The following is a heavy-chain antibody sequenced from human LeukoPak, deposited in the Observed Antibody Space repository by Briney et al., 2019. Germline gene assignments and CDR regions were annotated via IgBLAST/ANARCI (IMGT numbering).Heavy chain of an antibody. CDR2: IYHSGTT. CDR1: GGSVSSRSFY. Sequence: SETLSLTCTVSGGSVSSRSFYWGWIRQPPGKGLEWIGNIYHSGTTYYNPSLKSRVTISVDTSKNQFSLKLTSVTAADTAVYYCARGDILTGLYMDAWGKGTTVTVSS. D-gene: IGHD3-9*01. CDR3: ARGDILTGLYMDA. V-gene: IGHV4-39*07. J-gene: IGHJ6*03.